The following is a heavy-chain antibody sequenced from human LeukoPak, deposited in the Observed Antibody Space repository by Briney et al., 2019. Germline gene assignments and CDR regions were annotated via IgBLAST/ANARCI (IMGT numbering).Heavy chain of an antibody. D-gene: IGHD5-18*01. CDR1: GFTFSSYE. J-gene: IGHJ4*02. CDR2: ISSSGSTI. Sequence: GGSLRLSCAASGFTFSSYEMNWVRQAPGKGLEWVSYISSSGSTIYYADSVKGRFTISRDNAKNSLYLQMNSLRAEDTAVYYCARGGSSYGYPSRYFDYWGQGTLVTVSS. CDR3: ARGGSSYGYPSRYFDY. V-gene: IGHV3-48*03.